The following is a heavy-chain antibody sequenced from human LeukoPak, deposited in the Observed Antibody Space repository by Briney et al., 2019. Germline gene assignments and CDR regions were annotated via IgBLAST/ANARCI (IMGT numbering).Heavy chain of an antibody. Sequence: SETLSLTCAVYGGSFSGYYWSWIRQPPGKGLEWIGEINHSGSTNYNPSLKSRVTISVDTSKNQFSLKLSSVTAADTAVYYCARGGGMDYDYVWGSYRYPLPFDYWGQGTLVTVSS. J-gene: IGHJ4*02. V-gene: IGHV4-34*01. D-gene: IGHD3-16*02. CDR3: ARGGGMDYDYVWGSYRYPLPFDY. CDR1: GGSFSGYY. CDR2: INHSGST.